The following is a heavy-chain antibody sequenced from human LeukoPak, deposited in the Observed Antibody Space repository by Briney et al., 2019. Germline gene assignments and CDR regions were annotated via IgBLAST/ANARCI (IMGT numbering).Heavy chain of an antibody. CDR1: GGSFSGYY. J-gene: IGHJ4*02. D-gene: IGHD3-22*01. Sequence: SETLSLTCAVYGGSFSGYYWSWIRQPPGKGLEWLGEINHSGSTNYNPSLKSRVTISVDTSKNQFSLKLSSVTAADTAVYYCARTYDSSGYYYGTLDYWGQGTLVTVSS. V-gene: IGHV4-34*01. CDR2: INHSGST. CDR3: ARTYDSSGYYYGTLDY.